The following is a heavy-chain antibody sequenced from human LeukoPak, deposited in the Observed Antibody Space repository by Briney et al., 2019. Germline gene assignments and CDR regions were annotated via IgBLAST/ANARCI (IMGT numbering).Heavy chain of an antibody. CDR3: ARDISVVVVWSPPGGMDV. Sequence: GGSLRLSCAASGFTFSSYSTNWVRQAPGKGLEWVSSISSSSSYIYYADSVKGRFTISRDNAKNSLYLQMNSLRAEDTAVYYCARDISVVVVWSPPGGMDVWGQGTTVTVSS. CDR2: ISSSSSYI. V-gene: IGHV3-21*01. D-gene: IGHD3-22*01. CDR1: GFTFSSYS. J-gene: IGHJ6*02.